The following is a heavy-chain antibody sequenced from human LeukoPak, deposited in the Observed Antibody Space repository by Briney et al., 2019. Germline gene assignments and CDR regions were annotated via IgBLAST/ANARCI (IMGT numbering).Heavy chain of an antibody. CDR3: ASSRDSSGYYYGLDFDY. CDR1: GGSISSSSYY. Sequence: SETLSLTCTVSGGSISSSSYYWGWIRQPPGKGLEWIGSIYYSGSTYYNPSLKSRVTISVDTSKNQFSLKLSSVTAADTAVYYCASSRDSSGYYYGLDFDYWGQGTLVTVSS. J-gene: IGHJ4*02. CDR2: IYYSGST. D-gene: IGHD3-22*01. V-gene: IGHV4-39*01.